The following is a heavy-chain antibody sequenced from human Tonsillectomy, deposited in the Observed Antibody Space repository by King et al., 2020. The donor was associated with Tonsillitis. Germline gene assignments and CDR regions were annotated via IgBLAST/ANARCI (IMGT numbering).Heavy chain of an antibody. D-gene: IGHD6-6*01. J-gene: IGHJ6*03. CDR2: INHSGST. CDR3: ARGRISARPGAYYYYMDV. Sequence: VQLQQWGAGLLKPSETLSLTCAVHGGSFSGYYWTWIRQHPGKGLEWIGEINHSGSTNYNPSLKSRVTISVDTSKSQFSLKLTSVTAADTTVDYCARGRISARPGAYYYYMDVWVKGTTVAVSS. CDR1: GGSFSGYY. V-gene: IGHV4-34*01.